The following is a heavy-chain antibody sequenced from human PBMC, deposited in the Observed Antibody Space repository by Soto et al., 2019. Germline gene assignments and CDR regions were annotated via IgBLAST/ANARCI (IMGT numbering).Heavy chain of an antibody. Sequence: GGSLRLSCGASGFTFSSYGMHWVRQAPGKGLEWVAVISYDGSNKYYADSVKGRFTISRDNSKNTLYLQMNSLRAEDTAVYYCAKGGDDYYYDSSGYAEPLDYWGQGTLVTVSS. D-gene: IGHD3-22*01. CDR2: ISYDGSNK. CDR1: GFTFSSYG. CDR3: AKGGDDYYYDSSGYAEPLDY. J-gene: IGHJ4*02. V-gene: IGHV3-30*18.